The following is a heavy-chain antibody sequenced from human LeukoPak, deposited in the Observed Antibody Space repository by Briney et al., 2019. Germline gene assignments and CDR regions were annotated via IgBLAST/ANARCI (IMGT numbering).Heavy chain of an antibody. CDR2: IYTSGST. CDR1: GGSISSGSYY. V-gene: IGHV4-61*02. J-gene: IGHJ4*02. CDR3: ASGPVVSLWPYFDY. Sequence: SETLSLTCTVSGGSISSGSYYWSWIRQPAGKGLEWIGRIYTSGSTNYNPSLKSRVTISVDTSKNQFSLKLSSVTAADTAVYYCASGPVVSLWPYFDYWGQGTLVTVSS. D-gene: IGHD4-23*01.